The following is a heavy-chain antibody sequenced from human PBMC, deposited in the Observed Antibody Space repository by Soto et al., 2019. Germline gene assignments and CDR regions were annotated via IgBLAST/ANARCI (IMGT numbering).Heavy chain of an antibody. Sequence: GGPLRLSCAASGITFACAWMTWVRQAPGKGLVWVSRLNGDGSITKYADSVKGRFTISRDNSKNTLYLQMNSLRAEDTAVYYCAKDARPDGYWDFDYWGQGTLVTVSS. CDR2: LNGDGSIT. CDR3: AKDARPDGYWDFDY. CDR1: GITFACAW. J-gene: IGHJ4*02. D-gene: IGHD5-12*01. V-gene: IGHV3-74*03.